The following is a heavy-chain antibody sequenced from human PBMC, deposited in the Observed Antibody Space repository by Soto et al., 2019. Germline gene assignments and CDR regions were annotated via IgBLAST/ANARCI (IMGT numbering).Heavy chain of an antibody. Sequence: QVQLVQSGAEMKKPGSSVKVSCQSSGGTFNTYAMNWVRQAPGQGPEWMGDISPMFGEANYAPKFQGRVTITADEPTGTSYMQLSSLTSEDTALYFCAREVQVHTPAFVYRGQGTLVTVSS. CDR2: ISPMFGEA. CDR3: AREVQVHTPAFVY. V-gene: IGHV1-69*19. CDR1: GGTFNTYA. J-gene: IGHJ4*02. D-gene: IGHD3-10*01.